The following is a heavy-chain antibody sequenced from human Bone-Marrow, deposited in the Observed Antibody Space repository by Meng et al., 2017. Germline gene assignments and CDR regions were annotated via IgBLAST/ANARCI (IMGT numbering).Heavy chain of an antibody. J-gene: IGHJ4*02. Sequence: QVQAEGSGPGVGKPSGTPSLTCAASGGSISSSNWWSWVRQPPGKGLGWIGEIYHSGSTNYNPSLKSRVTISVDKSKNQFSLKLSSVTAADTAVYYCAREGGSYYPDYWGQGTLVTVSS. D-gene: IGHD1-26*01. CDR3: AREGGSYYPDY. CDR1: GGSISSSNW. V-gene: IGHV4-4*02. CDR2: IYHSGST.